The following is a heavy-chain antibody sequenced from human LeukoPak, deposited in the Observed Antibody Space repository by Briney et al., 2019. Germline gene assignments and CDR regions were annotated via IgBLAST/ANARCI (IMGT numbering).Heavy chain of an antibody. V-gene: IGHV4-59*08. D-gene: IGHD5-24*01. CDR1: GGSISSYY. CDR2: IVYSGST. Sequence: SETLSLTCTVSGGSISSYYWSWIRQSPGQGLEWIGFIVYSGSTNYNPSLKSRVTISIDTSNNQLSLKLSSVTAADTAVYYCARHREMDSYEAFDMWGQGTMVTVSS. J-gene: IGHJ3*02. CDR3: ARHREMDSYEAFDM.